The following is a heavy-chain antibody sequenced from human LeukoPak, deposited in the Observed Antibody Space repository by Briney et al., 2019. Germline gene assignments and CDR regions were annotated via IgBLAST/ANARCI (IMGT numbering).Heavy chain of an antibody. J-gene: IGHJ5*02. D-gene: IGHD6-19*01. CDR1: GGSISSYY. V-gene: IGHV4-4*07. Sequence: PSETLSLTCTVSGGSISSYYWSWIRQPAGKGLEWIGRIYTSGSTNYNPSLKSRVTISVDTSKNQFSLKLSSVTAADTAVYYCARARIAVAGTSWFDPWGQGTLVTVSS. CDR2: IYTSGST. CDR3: ARARIAVAGTSWFDP.